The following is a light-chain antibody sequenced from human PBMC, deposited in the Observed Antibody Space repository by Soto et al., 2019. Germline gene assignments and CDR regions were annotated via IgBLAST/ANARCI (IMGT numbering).Light chain of an antibody. J-gene: IGLJ1*01. Sequence: QSVLTQPASVSGSPGQSITISCTGTSSDVGTYILVSWYQQHPGNAPQLMIYEVNKRPSGVSDRFSGSKSGNTASLTISGLQAEDEADYYCCAYAGSRNYVFGNGTKVTVL. CDR1: SSDVGTYIL. CDR2: EVN. CDR3: CAYAGSRNYV. V-gene: IGLV2-23*02.